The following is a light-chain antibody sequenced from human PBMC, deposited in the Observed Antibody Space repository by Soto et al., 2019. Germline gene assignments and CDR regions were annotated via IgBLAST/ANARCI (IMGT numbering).Light chain of an antibody. CDR1: QSVSSRS. V-gene: IGKV3-20*01. CDR2: AAS. Sequence: EIVLTQSPGTLSLSPGERATLSCRASQSVSSRSLAWYQQKCGQAPRLLIFAASKRATGIPDRFSGGGSGTDFTLTISRLEPEDIAVYYCQHYSRSRWTFGQGTRVEIK. CDR3: QHYSRSRWT. J-gene: IGKJ1*01.